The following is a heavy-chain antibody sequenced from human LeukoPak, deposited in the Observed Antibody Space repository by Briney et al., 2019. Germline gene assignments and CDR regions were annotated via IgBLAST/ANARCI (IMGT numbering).Heavy chain of an antibody. J-gene: IGHJ5*02. CDR2: IRSKGSGGTT. CDR3: TRGDGSGSS. Sequence: PGGSLRLSCTASRFTFGDYAMSWVRQAPGKGLEWVGFIRSKGSGGTTEYAASVKGRFTISRDDSKSIAYLQMNSLKTEDTAVYYCTRGDGSGSSWGQGTLVTVSS. CDR1: RFTFGDYA. V-gene: IGHV3-49*04. D-gene: IGHD3-10*01.